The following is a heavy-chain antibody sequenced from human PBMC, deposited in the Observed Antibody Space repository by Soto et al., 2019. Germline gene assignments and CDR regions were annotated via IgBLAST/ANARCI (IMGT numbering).Heavy chain of an antibody. CDR3: ARSRDPGAPLYYFDY. CDR2: LIPIFGTA. CDR1: GGTFSSYA. Sequence: QVQLVQSGAEVKKPGSSVKVSCKASGGTFSSYAISWVRQAPGQGLEWMGGLIPIFGTANYAQKFQGRVTITADESTSTAYMELSSLRSEDTAVYYCARSRDPGAPLYYFDYWGQGTLVTVSS. J-gene: IGHJ4*02. D-gene: IGHD1-26*01. V-gene: IGHV1-69*01.